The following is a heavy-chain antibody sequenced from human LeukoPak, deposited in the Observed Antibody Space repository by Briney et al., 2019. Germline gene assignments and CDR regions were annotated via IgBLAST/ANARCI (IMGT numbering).Heavy chain of an antibody. J-gene: IGHJ3*02. D-gene: IGHD1-26*01. CDR2: IYSGGST. Sequence: GGSLRLSCAASGFTVSSNYMSWVRQAPGKRLEWVSVIYSGGSTYYADSVKGRFTISRHNSKNTLYLQMNSLRAEDTAVYYCARVYYDAFDIWGQGTMVTVSS. CDR1: GFTVSSNY. CDR3: ARVYYDAFDI. V-gene: IGHV3-53*04.